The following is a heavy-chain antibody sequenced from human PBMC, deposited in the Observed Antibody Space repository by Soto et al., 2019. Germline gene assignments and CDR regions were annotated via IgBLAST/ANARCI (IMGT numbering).Heavy chain of an antibody. Sequence: QLQLQESGPGLVRPSETLSLTCAVSGVSINSNYCWGWIRQPPGRGLEWIGSIYYGGNTYYNPSLKSRVTISADSSKNQFSLKLDSVTAADSAVYYRATTIYSGGWSRDNWGQGTLVTVSS. J-gene: IGHJ4*02. CDR1: GVSINSNYC. CDR3: ATTIYSGGWSRDN. D-gene: IGHD6-19*01. V-gene: IGHV4-39*01. CDR2: IYYGGNT.